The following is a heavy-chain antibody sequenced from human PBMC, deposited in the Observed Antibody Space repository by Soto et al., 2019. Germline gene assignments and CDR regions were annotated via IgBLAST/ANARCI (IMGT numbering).Heavy chain of an antibody. CDR2: INHSGST. D-gene: IGHD6-13*01. J-gene: IGHJ6*02. Sequence: SETLSLTCAVYGGSFSGYYWSWIRQPPGKGLEWIGEINHSGSTNYNPSLKSRVTISVDTSKNQFSLKLSSVTAADTAVYYCARHVAAAVTYYYYGMDVWGQGTTVTVSS. V-gene: IGHV4-34*01. CDR3: ARHVAAAVTYYYYGMDV. CDR1: GGSFSGYY.